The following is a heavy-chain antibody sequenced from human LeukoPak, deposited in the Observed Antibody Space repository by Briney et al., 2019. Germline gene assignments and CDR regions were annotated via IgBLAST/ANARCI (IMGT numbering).Heavy chain of an antibody. CDR2: INHSGST. V-gene: IGHV4-34*01. CDR1: GGSFSGYH. CDR3: AREPLRVVATTSPFDY. D-gene: IGHD5-12*01. Sequence: SETQSLTCAVYGGSFSGYHWSWIRQPPGKGLEWIGEINHSGSTNYNPSLKSRVTISVDTSKNQFSLKLSSVTAADTAVYYCAREPLRVVATTSPFDYWGQGTLVTVSS. J-gene: IGHJ4*02.